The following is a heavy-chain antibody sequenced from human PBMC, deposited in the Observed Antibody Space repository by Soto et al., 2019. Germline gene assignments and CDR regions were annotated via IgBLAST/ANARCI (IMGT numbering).Heavy chain of an antibody. CDR1: GYTFTSYG. D-gene: IGHD3-10*01. V-gene: IGHV1-18*01. CDR2: ISAYNGNT. J-gene: IGHJ3*02. Sequence: ASVKVSCKASGYTFTSYGISWVRQAPGQGLEWMGWISAYNGNTNYAQKLQGRVTMTTDTSTSTAYMELRSLRSDDTAVYYCARDLVSLWFGELRDDAFDIWGQGTMVTV. CDR3: ARDLVSLWFGELRDDAFDI.